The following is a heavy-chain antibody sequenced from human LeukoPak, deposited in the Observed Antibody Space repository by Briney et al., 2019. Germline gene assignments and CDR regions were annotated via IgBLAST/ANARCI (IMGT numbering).Heavy chain of an antibody. CDR1: GFTFSSYR. CDR2: IKQDGSEK. V-gene: IGHV3-7*01. D-gene: IGHD4-11*01. J-gene: IGHJ6*03. Sequence: GGSLRLSCAASGFTFSSYRMSWVRQAPGKGLEWVANIKQDGSEKHYVDSVKGRFTISRDNAKNSLYLQMSSLRAEDTAVYYCTRVEETATTAAIIRKYSYYYYYMDVWGKGNTVTVSS. CDR3: TRVEETATTAAIIRKYSYYYYYMDV.